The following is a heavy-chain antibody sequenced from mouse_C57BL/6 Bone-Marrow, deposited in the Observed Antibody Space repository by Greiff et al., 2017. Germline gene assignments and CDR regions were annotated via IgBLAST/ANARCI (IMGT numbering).Heavy chain of an antibody. CDR1: GYTFTSYG. J-gene: IGHJ2*01. V-gene: IGHV1-58*01. Sequence: EVKLVESGAELVRPGSSVKMSCKTSGYTFTSYGINWVKQRPGQGLEWIGYIYIGNGYTEYNEKFKGKATLTSDKSSSTAYMQLSSLTSEDSAIYFVAGYYFGLYYFDYWGQGTTLTGSS. CDR3: AGYYFGLYYFDY. CDR2: IYIGNGYT. D-gene: IGHD1-2*01.